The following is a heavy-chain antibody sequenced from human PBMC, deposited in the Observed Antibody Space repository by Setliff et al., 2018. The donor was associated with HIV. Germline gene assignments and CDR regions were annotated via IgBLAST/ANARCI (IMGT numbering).Heavy chain of an antibody. V-gene: IGHV3-48*01. CDR2: ITSSSTNI. D-gene: IGHD3-16*01. J-gene: IGHJ2*01. CDR3: AKTLPTFSTYNWYFDL. Sequence: GGSLRLSCVASGFTFSDYSMDWVRQAPGKGLEWISYITSSSTNIFYADSVKGRFTISRDNSKNTLYMEMSRLRAEDTAVYYCAKTLPTFSTYNWYFDLWGRGTLVTVSS. CDR1: GFTFSDYS.